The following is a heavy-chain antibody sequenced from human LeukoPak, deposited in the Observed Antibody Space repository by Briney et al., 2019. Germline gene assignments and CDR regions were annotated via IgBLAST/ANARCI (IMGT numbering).Heavy chain of an antibody. D-gene: IGHD3-22*01. Sequence: ASVKVSCKVSGYTLTELSMHWVRQAPGKVLEWMGGFDPEDGETIYAQKFQGRVTMTEDTSTDTAYMELSSLRSEDTAVYYCATESGTYSSGYSNWFDPWGQGTLVTVSS. V-gene: IGHV1-24*01. CDR1: GYTLTELS. CDR2: FDPEDGET. J-gene: IGHJ5*02. CDR3: ATESGTYSSGYSNWFDP.